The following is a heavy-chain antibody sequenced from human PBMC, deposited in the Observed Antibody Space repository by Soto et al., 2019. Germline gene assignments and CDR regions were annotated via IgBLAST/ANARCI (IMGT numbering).Heavy chain of an antibody. CDR2: IYYSGST. Sequence: QVQLQESGPGLVKPSQTLSLTCTVSGGSISSGGYYWSWIRQHPGKGLEWIGYIYYSGSTYYNPSLKSRVTISVDTSKNQFSLKLSSVTAADTAVYYCARDFCSGGSCYFGARRWFDPWGQGTLVTVSS. D-gene: IGHD2-15*01. V-gene: IGHV4-31*03. CDR3: ARDFCSGGSCYFGARRWFDP. CDR1: GGSISSGGYY. J-gene: IGHJ5*02.